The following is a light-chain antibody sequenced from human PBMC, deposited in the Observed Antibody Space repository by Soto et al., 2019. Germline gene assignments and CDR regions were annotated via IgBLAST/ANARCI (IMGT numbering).Light chain of an antibody. CDR2: KAA. V-gene: IGKV1-5*03. Sequence: DIQMTQSPSTLSASVGDRVTITCRASQSISSWLAWYQQKPGKAPKLPSYKAASLESGVPSRFSGSGSVTEFTLTISSLQPDDFATYYCQQYNSYPTFGQGTNVEIK. CDR3: QQYNSYPT. J-gene: IGKJ1*01. CDR1: QSISSW.